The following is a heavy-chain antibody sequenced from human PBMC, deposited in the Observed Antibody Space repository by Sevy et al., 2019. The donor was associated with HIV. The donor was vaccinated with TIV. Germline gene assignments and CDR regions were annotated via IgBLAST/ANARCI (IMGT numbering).Heavy chain of an antibody. CDR1: EFTFNNAW. CDR2: IKSKTDGGTT. V-gene: IGHV3-15*01. D-gene: IGHD3-10*01. J-gene: IGHJ5*02. Sequence: GGSLRLSCAASEFTFNNAWMSWVRQAPGKGLEWVGRIKSKTDGGTTDYAAPVQGRLTISREDSKNTLYLQMNSLKTEDTAVYYCTTSPLVQGVPWGQGTLVTVSS. CDR3: TTSPLVQGVP.